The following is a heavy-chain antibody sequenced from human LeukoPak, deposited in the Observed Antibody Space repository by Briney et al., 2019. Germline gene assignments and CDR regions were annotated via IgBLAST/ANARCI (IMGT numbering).Heavy chain of an antibody. D-gene: IGHD5-18*01. CDR3: ARIPHELSGYSYDWSYYFDY. J-gene: IGHJ4*02. CDR2: INAGNGNT. Sequence: ASVTVSFKASGYTFTNYAMHWVRQAPGQRGEGMGWINAGNGNTKYSQKFQGRVTITRDTSASTAYMELSSLRSEDTAVYYCARIPHELSGYSYDWSYYFDYWGQGTLVTVSS. CDR1: GYTFTNYA. V-gene: IGHV1-3*01.